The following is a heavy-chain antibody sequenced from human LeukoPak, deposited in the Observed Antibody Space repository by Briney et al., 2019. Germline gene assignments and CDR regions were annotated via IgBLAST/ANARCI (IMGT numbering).Heavy chain of an antibody. CDR1: GYSFTSYW. CDR2: IYPGDSDT. Sequence: MSGESLKISRKGSGYSFTSYWIGWVRQMPGKGLEWMGIIYPGDSDTRYSPSFQGQVTISADKSMSTAYLQWSSLKASDTAMYYCVSLDGDYVSFFDYWGQGTLVTVSS. D-gene: IGHD4-17*01. CDR3: VSLDGDYVSFFDY. J-gene: IGHJ4*02. V-gene: IGHV5-51*01.